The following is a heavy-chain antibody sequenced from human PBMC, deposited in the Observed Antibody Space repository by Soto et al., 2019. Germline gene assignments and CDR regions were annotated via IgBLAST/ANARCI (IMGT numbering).Heavy chain of an antibody. Sequence: TLSLTCTVSGGSISSGGYYWSWIRQHPGKGLEWMGYIYYSGKTYYNPSLHSRVSIAVDTTENQFSLKLTSVTAAHTSVYYCARGSFSSSSSWFDPWGRGTLVTVSS. J-gene: IGHJ5*02. CDR2: IYYSGKT. V-gene: IGHV4-31*03. CDR1: GGSISSGGYY. D-gene: IGHD6-6*01. CDR3: ARGSFSSSSSWFDP.